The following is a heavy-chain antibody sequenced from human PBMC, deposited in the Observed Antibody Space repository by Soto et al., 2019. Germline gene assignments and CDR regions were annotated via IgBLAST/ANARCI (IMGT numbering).Heavy chain of an antibody. CDR1: GFTFSGYA. Sequence: EVQLLESGGDLVQPGRSLRLSCAASGFTFSGYAMSWVRQAPGKGLEWVSVIHGGGNSAYYADSVKGRFTIARDNSKNTLYPQMSSLRGEATAVYYCAKKRGRVTTSWHVDSWGQGTRVTVSS. CDR3: AKKRGRVTTSWHVDS. D-gene: IGHD4-17*01. CDR2: IHGGGNSA. V-gene: IGHV3-23*01. J-gene: IGHJ4*02.